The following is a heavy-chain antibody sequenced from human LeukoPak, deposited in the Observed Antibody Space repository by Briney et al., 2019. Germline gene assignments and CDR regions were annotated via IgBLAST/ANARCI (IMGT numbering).Heavy chain of an antibody. CDR1: GFTFSDYA. CDR3: ARDGYDMSTGYYSYHFDF. J-gene: IGHJ4*02. V-gene: IGHV3-30-3*01. D-gene: IGHD3-9*01. CDR2: ISYHGITQ. Sequence: PGGSLRLSCTAFGFTFSDYAMHWVRQAPGKGLEWLTVISYHGITQYYADSVKGRFTISRDNSKKTLYLQMNSLRVDDTAVFYCARDGYDMSTGYYSYHFDFWGRGTLVTVSS.